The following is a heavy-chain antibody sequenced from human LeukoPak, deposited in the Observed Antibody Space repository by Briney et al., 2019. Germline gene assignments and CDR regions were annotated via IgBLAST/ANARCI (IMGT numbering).Heavy chain of an antibody. Sequence: SETLSLTCTVSGYSISSGYYWGWIRQPPGKGLEWIGYIYHTGNTNYNPSLKSRVTISVDTSKNQFSLKLSSVTAADTAVYYCARGLSDRTTPFDHWGQGTLVTVSS. J-gene: IGHJ4*02. CDR1: GYSISSGYY. V-gene: IGHV4-38-2*02. CDR3: ARGLSDRTTPFDH. CDR2: IYHTGNT. D-gene: IGHD1-1*01.